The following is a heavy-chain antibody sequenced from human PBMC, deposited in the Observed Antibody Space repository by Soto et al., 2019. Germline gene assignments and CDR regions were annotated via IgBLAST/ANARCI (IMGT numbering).Heavy chain of an antibody. J-gene: IGHJ4*02. Sequence: QVQLVQSGAEVKKPGASVKVSCKAAAYTFTSYDINWVRQATGQDFEWMGWMNPNNGNTAYAQKFQGRVTMTRDTSKSTAFMELGSLTSEDTAVYYCARGPRTWGVDYWGQGTLVTVSS. D-gene: IGHD7-27*01. CDR3: ARGPRTWGVDY. CDR1: AYTFTSYD. V-gene: IGHV1-8*01. CDR2: MNPNNGNT.